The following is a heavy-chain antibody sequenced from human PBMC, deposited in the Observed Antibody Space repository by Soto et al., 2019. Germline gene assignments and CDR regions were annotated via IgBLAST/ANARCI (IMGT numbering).Heavy chain of an antibody. CDR2: INSTGRRT. Sequence: PGGSLRASCGTSGFTFGNYSMGWARQAPGKGLYWVSGINSTGRRTYYAESVKGRFTISRANSKNTLDLQLASVRADDTAVYYCAKVAKYGVVIEYYDSWGQGSLVTVSS. D-gene: IGHD3-3*01. CDR1: GFTFGNYS. CDR3: AKVAKYGVVIEYYDS. V-gene: IGHV3-23*01. J-gene: IGHJ4*02.